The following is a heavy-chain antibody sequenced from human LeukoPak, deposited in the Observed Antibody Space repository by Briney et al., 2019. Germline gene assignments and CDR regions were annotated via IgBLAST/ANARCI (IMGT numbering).Heavy chain of an antibody. CDR3: ARSGITTVVTPLDY. CDR2: INHSGST. V-gene: IGHV4-34*01. J-gene: IGHJ4*02. Sequence: PSETLSLTCAVYGGSFSGYYWSWIRQPPGKGLEWIGEINHSGSTNYNPSLKSRVTISVDTSKNQFSLKLSSVTAADTAVYYCARSGITTVVTPLDYWGQGTLVTVSS. CDR1: GGSFSGYY. D-gene: IGHD4-23*01.